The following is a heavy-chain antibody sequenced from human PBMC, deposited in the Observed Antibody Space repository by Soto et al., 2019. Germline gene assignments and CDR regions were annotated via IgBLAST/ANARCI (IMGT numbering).Heavy chain of an antibody. CDR3: ARDRDSSGYLNFDY. CDR1: GGSVSSGSYY. J-gene: IGHJ4*02. V-gene: IGHV4-61*02. D-gene: IGHD3-22*01. Sequence: SETLSLTCTVSGGSVSSGSYYWSWIRQPAGKGLEWIGRIYTRGSTNYNPSLKSRVTMSVDTSKNQFALKLSSVTAADTAVYYCARDRDSSGYLNFDYWGQGTLVTVSS. CDR2: IYTRGST.